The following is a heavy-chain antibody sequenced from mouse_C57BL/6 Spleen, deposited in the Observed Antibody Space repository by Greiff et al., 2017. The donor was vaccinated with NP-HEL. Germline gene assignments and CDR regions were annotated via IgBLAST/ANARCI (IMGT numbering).Heavy chain of an antibody. Sequence: DVKLVESGPGLVKPSQSLSLTCSVTGYSITSGYYWNWIRQFPGNKLEWMGYISYDGSNNYNPSLKNRISITRDTSKNQFFLKLNSVTTEDTATYYCARVGSYYFDYWGQGTTLTVSS. CDR2: ISYDGSN. CDR1: GYSITSGYY. CDR3: ARVGSYYFDY. J-gene: IGHJ2*01. V-gene: IGHV3-6*01.